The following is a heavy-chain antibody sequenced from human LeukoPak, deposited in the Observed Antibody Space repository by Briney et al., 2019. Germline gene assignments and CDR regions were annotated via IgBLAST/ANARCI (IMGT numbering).Heavy chain of an antibody. CDR1: GGSISSSRYY. J-gene: IGHJ5*02. CDR2: IYYSGST. CDR3: ARDYYGSGGLFDP. D-gene: IGHD3-10*01. Sequence: SETLSLTCTVSGGSISSSRYYWGWIRQPPGKGLEWIGSIYYSGSTYYNPSLKSRVAISVDTSKNQFSLRLYSVTAADTAVYYCARDYYGSGGLFDPWGQGTLVTVSS. V-gene: IGHV4-39*07.